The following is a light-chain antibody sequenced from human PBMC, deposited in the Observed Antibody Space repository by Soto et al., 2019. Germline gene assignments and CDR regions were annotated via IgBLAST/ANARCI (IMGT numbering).Light chain of an antibody. J-gene: IGKJ3*01. CDR1: QDITNY. CDR3: QQYDNLPRT. Sequence: DIQMTQSPSSLSASVGDRVTITCQASQDITNYLNWYQQKPGKAPKLLIYDASNLETGAPSRFSQSGSGTHFSFTISCLQPEDVATYYCQQYDNLPRTFGPGTKVDIK. V-gene: IGKV1-33*01. CDR2: DAS.